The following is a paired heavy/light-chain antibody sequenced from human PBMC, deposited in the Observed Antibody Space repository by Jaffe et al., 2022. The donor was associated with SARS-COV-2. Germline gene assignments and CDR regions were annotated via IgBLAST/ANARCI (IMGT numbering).Light chain of an antibody. CDR2: GAS. V-gene: IGKV3-20*01. CDR1: QSVTSSY. CDR3: QQYGSSPYT. J-gene: IGKJ2*01. Sequence: EIVLTQSPGTLSLSPGERATLSCRASQSVTSSYLAWYQQKPGQAPRLLIYGASSRATGIPDRFSGSGSGTDFTLTISRLEPEDFAVYYCQQYGSSPYTFGQGTKLEIK.
Heavy chain of an antibody. CDR2: IYSGGST. CDR3: ARGSYYYDNSLGY. J-gene: IGHJ4*02. V-gene: IGHV3-53*01. CDR1: GFTVSNNY. Sequence: EVQLVESGGGLIQPGGSLRLSCAASGFTVSNNYMAWVRRAPGKGLEWVSVIYSGGSTYYADSVKGRFTISRDNPKNTLFLQMNSLRAEDTAVYYCARGSYYYDNSLGYWGQGTLVTVSS. D-gene: IGHD3-22*01.